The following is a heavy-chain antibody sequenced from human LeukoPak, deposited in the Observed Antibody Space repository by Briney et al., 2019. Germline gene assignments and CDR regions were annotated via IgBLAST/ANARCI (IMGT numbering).Heavy chain of an antibody. D-gene: IGHD3-22*01. Sequence: SETLSLTCTVSGGSISSYYWSWIRQPAGKGLEWIGGIYSSGSTNYDPSLKSRVTMSVDTSKNQFSLKLSSVTAADTAVYYCARSKAYYDSSGYANDCWGQGTLVTVSS. CDR3: ARSKAYYDSSGYANDC. CDR1: GGSISSYY. J-gene: IGHJ4*02. V-gene: IGHV4-4*07. CDR2: IYSSGST.